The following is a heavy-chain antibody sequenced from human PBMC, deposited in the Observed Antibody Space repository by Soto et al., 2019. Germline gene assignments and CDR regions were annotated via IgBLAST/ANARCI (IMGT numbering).Heavy chain of an antibody. CDR3: ARDYAVVPAAMRYYYYGMDV. CDR1: GFTFSSYS. D-gene: IGHD2-2*01. CDR2: ISSSSSYI. J-gene: IGHJ6*02. Sequence: EVQLVESGGGLVKPGGSLRLSCAASGFTFSSYSMNWVRQAPGKGLEWVSSISSSSSYIYYADSVKGRFTISRDNAKNSLYLQMNSLRAEDTAVYYCARDYAVVPAAMRYYYYGMDVWGQGTTVTVSS. V-gene: IGHV3-21*01.